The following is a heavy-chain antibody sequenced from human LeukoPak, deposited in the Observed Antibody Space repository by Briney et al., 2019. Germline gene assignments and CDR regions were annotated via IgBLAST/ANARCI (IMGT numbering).Heavy chain of an antibody. Sequence: XLXCAASXFTXSSXYMSRVRQAPGXGLXWVSVIYSGGSTYYADSVKGRFTISRDNSKNTLYLQMNSLRAEDTAVYYCVRDRGSYRPIDYWGQGTLVTVSS. D-gene: IGHD1-26*01. V-gene: IGHV3-66*01. CDR2: IYSGGST. J-gene: IGHJ4*02. CDR3: VRDRGSYRPIDY. CDR1: XFTXSSXY.